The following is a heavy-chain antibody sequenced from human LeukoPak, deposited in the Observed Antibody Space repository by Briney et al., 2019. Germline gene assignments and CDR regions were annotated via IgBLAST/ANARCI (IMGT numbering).Heavy chain of an antibody. CDR2: IYYSGST. Sequence: SETLSLTCTVSGGSISSSSYYWSWIRQPPGKGLEWIGYIYYSGSTNYNPSLKSRVTISVDTSKNQFSLKLSSVTAADTAVYYCARLVVPLDLYYYDSSGYYYFDYWGQGTLVTVSS. J-gene: IGHJ4*02. D-gene: IGHD3-22*01. CDR3: ARLVVPLDLYYYDSSGYYYFDY. V-gene: IGHV4-61*01. CDR1: GGSISSSSYY.